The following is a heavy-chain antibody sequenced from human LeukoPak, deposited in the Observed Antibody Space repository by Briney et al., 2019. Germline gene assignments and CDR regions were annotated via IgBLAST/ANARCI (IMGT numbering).Heavy chain of an antibody. CDR1: GFTFSNFP. CDR2: ISGGGIST. Sequence: GGSLRLSCAASGFTFSNFPMSWVRQAPGKGLEWVSGISGGGISTYYADSVKGRFTISRDNSKNTLYLQMSSLRAEDTAVYYCARGRYDWNDVGYFDYWGQGTLVTVSS. J-gene: IGHJ4*02. D-gene: IGHD1-1*01. CDR3: ARGRYDWNDVGYFDY. V-gene: IGHV3-23*01.